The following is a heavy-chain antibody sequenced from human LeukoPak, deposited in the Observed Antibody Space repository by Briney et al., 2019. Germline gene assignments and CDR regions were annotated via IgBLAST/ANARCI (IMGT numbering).Heavy chain of an antibody. J-gene: IGHJ4*02. CDR1: GFTFNTYA. CDR3: AKGKGTSSSSIDW. Sequence: GGSLRLSCAASGFTFNTYAMSWVRQAPGKGLDWVSTIGGSGDSTNYADSVKGRFTISRGNSKNMLYLQTHSLRVEDTAVYYCAKGKGTSSSSIDWWGQGTLVTVSS. CDR2: IGGSGDST. D-gene: IGHD2/OR15-2a*01. V-gene: IGHV3-23*01.